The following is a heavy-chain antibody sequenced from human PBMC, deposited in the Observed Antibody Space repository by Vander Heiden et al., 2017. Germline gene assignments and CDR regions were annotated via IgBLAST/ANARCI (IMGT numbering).Heavy chain of an antibody. V-gene: IGHV3-30*18. J-gene: IGHJ4*02. CDR2: ISYDGSNK. CDR1: GFTFSSYG. Sequence: QVQRVESGGGVVQPGRSLRLSCAASGFTFSSYGMHWVRQAPGKGLGWVAVISYDGSNKYYADSVKGRFTISRDNSKNTLYLQMNSLRAEDTAVYYCAKDRGFEDLWNPSDYWGQGTLVTVSS. CDR3: AKDRGFEDLWNPSDY. D-gene: IGHD1-1*01.